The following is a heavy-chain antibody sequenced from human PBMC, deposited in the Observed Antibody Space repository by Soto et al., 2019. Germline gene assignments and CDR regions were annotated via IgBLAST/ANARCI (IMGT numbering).Heavy chain of an antibody. Sequence: GGSLRLSCAASGFTFSSYAMSWVRQAPGKGLEWVSAISGSGGSTYYADSVKGRFTISRDNSRNTLYLQMNSLRAEDTAVYYCAGYDFFNWFDPWGQGTLVTVSS. CDR3: AGYDFFNWFDP. CDR2: ISGSGGST. V-gene: IGHV3-23*01. CDR1: GFTFSSYA. J-gene: IGHJ5*02. D-gene: IGHD3-3*01.